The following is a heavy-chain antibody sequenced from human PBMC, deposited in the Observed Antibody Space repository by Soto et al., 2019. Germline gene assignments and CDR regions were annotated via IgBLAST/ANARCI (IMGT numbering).Heavy chain of an antibody. D-gene: IGHD2-21*01. CDR2: ISGYNGNT. V-gene: IGHV1-18*01. Sequence: QVQLVQSGAEVKKPGASVKVSCKASGYTFTIFGINWVRQAPGQGIAWMGWISGYNGNTNTAGNFQGRVTMTTDTSATTAQREARRPSCADTGFYFCARDIVAGAQIDGGFDYWGQGTLVTVSS. J-gene: IGHJ4*02. CDR3: ARDIVAGAQIDGGFDY. CDR1: GYTFTIFG.